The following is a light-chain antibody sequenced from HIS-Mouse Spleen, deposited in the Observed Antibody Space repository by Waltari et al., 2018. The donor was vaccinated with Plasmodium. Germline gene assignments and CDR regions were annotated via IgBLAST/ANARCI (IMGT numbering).Light chain of an antibody. J-gene: IGKJ1*01. CDR2: AAS. CDR3: QQSYSTWT. V-gene: IGKV1-39*01. CDR1: KSIRSY. Sequence: DFQMTQSPSSLSASVGERVTITCRASKSIRSYLNWYPQKPGKAPKLRIYAASRLQSGVPSRFSGSGSGTDFTLSISSLQPEDFATYYCQQSYSTWTFGQGTKVEIK.